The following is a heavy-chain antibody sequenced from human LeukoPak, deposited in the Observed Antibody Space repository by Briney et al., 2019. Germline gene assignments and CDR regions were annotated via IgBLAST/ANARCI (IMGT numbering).Heavy chain of an antibody. CDR2: ISSSSDTI. V-gene: IGHV3-48*02. J-gene: IGHJ4*02. Sequence: GGSLRLSCAASGFTFSSYNMNWVRQAPGKGLEWVSFISSSSDTIYYADSVKGRFTISRDNAKNSLFLQMNSLRDVDTAVYYCASVFGVTRIDYWGQRTLVTVSS. CDR3: ASVFGVTRIDY. D-gene: IGHD3-3*01. CDR1: GFTFSSYN.